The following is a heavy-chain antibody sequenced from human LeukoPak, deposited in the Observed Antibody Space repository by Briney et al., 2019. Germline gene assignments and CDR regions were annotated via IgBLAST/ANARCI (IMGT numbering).Heavy chain of an antibody. D-gene: IGHD6-19*01. Sequence: SVKVSCKASGGTFSSYTISWVRQAPGQGLEWMGRIIPILGIANYAQKFQGRVTITADISTSTAYMELSSLRSEDTAVYYCAGHPGYSSGATDYWGQGTLVTVSS. CDR2: IIPILGIA. CDR3: AGHPGYSSGATDY. V-gene: IGHV1-69*02. CDR1: GGTFSSYT. J-gene: IGHJ4*02.